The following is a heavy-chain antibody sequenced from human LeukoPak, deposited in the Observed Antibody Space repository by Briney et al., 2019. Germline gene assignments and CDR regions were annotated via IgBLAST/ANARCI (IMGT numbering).Heavy chain of an antibody. D-gene: IGHD6-13*01. V-gene: IGHV4-39*02. CDR3: AGMPRHDSSWSSYAFDI. CDR2: IRYRGST. CDR1: GDSLSSSSYY. Sequence: PSETLSPTCAVSGDSLSSSSYYWGSIRQPPEKGLEWIGSIRYRGSTYYNPSLKSRLTIFVDTSKNHFSLKLSSVTAADTAVYYCAGMPRHDSSWSSYAFDIWGQGTMVTVSS. J-gene: IGHJ3*02.